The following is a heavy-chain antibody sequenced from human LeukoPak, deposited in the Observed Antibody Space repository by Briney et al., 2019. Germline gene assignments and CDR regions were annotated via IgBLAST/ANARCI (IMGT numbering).Heavy chain of an antibody. V-gene: IGHV3-7*01. D-gene: IGHD3-22*01. CDR1: GFTFSSYW. CDR3: ARVLYYYDSSGPGEFDY. Sequence: GGSLRLSCAASGFTFSSYWMSWVRQAPGKGLEWVANIKQDGSEKYYVDSVKGRFTISRDSAKNSLYLQMNSLRAEDTAVYYCARVLYYYDSSGPGEFDYWGQGTLVTVSS. J-gene: IGHJ4*02. CDR2: IKQDGSEK.